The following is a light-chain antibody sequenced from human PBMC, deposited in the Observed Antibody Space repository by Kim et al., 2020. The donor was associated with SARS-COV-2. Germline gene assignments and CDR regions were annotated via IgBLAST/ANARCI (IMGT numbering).Light chain of an antibody. J-gene: IGLJ2*01. Sequence: DKYACWYQQKPGQSPVLVIYQDSKRPSGIPERFSGSNSGNTATLTISGTQAMDEADYYCQAWDSSPYVVFGGGTQLTVL. CDR1: DKY. CDR2: QDS. CDR3: QAWDSSPYVV. V-gene: IGLV3-1*01.